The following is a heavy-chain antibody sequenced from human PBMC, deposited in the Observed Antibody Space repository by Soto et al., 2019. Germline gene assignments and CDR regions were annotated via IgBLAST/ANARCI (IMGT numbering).Heavy chain of an antibody. CDR3: ARARPYYYDL. J-gene: IGHJ3*01. CDR2: ISYDGSNK. Sequence: QVQLVESGGGMVQPGRSLRLSCAASGFTFSSYAMHWVRQAPGKGLEWVAVISYDGSNKYYADSVKGRFTISRDNSKNTLYLQMNSLRAEDTAVYYCARARPYYYDLWGQGTMVTVSS. V-gene: IGHV3-30-3*01. D-gene: IGHD3-22*01. CDR1: GFTFSSYA.